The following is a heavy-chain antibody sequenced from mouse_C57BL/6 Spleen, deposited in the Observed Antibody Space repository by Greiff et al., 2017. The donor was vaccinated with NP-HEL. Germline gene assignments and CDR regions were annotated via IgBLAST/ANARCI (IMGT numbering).Heavy chain of an antibody. V-gene: IGHV1-52*01. CDR2: IDPSDSET. D-gene: IGHD2-1*01. Sequence: QVQLQQPGAELVRPGSSVKLSCKASGYTFTSYWMHWVKQRPVQGLEWIGNIDPSDSETHYNQKFKDKATLTVDKSSSTAYMQLSSLTSEDSAVYYCARQETYGNQAWFAYWGQGTLVTVSA. CDR3: ARQETYGNQAWFAY. CDR1: GYTFTSYW. J-gene: IGHJ3*01.